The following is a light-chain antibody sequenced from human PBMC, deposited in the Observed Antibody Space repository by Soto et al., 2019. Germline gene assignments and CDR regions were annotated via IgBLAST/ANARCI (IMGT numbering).Light chain of an antibody. CDR1: QSLLHITGETF. CDR2: EVS. J-gene: IGKJ5*01. Sequence: DVVMTQTPLSLSVARVQPSSISFNSSQSLLHITGETFLFWYLQKPGQSPQLLIYEVSTRVSGVPDRFSGSGSGTDFTLEISRVETDDVGIYYCMQSTQLPPTFGQGTRLEIK. CDR3: MQSTQLPPT. V-gene: IGKV2D-29*02.